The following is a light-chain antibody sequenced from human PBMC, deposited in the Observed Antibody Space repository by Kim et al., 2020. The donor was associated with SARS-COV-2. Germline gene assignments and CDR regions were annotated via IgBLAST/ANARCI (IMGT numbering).Light chain of an antibody. CDR3: NSRDISGDHLV. J-gene: IGLJ3*02. CDR2: GRN. CDR1: SLRRFF. V-gene: IGLV3-19*01. Sequence: SSELTQDPAVSVALGQTVTITYQGGSLRRFFASWYQQKAGQAPLLLIYGRNHRPAGIPDRFSVSSSGNTASLTVTGAQAEDEADYYCNSRDISGDHLVFGGGTKLTVL.